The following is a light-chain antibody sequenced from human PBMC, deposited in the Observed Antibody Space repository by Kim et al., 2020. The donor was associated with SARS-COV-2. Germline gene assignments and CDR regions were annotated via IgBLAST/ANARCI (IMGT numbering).Light chain of an antibody. CDR1: SGHSSYA. CDR3: QTWGTGIRV. CDR2: LNSDGSH. J-gene: IGLJ3*02. Sequence: ASVKRTCTLISGHSSYAIAWHQQQPEKGPRYLMKLNSDGSHSKGDGIPDRFSGSSSGAERYLTISSLQSEDEADYYCQTWGTGIRVFGGGTQLTVL. V-gene: IGLV4-69*01.